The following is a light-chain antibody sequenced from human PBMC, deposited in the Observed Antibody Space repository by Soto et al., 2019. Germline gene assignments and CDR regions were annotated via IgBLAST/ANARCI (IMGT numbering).Light chain of an antibody. CDR2: EAS. Sequence: VVLTQSPVTLSLSPGERATLSCRASQSFRGLLAWYQQKPGQAPRLIIYEASNRDAGIPARFSGSGSGTDFTLPITSLEPEDFATYYCQQTNTFPLTFGGGTKVDI. J-gene: IGKJ4*01. CDR3: QQTNTFPLT. CDR1: QSFRGL. V-gene: IGKV3-11*01.